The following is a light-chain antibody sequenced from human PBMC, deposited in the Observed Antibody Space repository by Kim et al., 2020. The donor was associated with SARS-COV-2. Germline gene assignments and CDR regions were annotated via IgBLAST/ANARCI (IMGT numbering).Light chain of an antibody. J-gene: IGKJ4*01. CDR2: KAS. V-gene: IGKV1-5*03. CDR1: QSISSW. CDR3: QHGA. Sequence: DIQMTQSPSTLSASVGDRVTITCRASQSISSWLAWYQQKPGKAPKLLIYKASSLESGVPSRFSGSGSGTEFTLTISSLQPDDFATYYCQHGAFGGGTKVDIK.